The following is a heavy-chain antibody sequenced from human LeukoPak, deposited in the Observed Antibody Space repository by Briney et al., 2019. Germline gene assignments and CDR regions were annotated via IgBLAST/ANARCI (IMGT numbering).Heavy chain of an antibody. CDR3: ARVFHGYCSSTSCPPYFDY. V-gene: IGHV1-2*02. Sequence: GASVKVSCKASGYTFTGYYMHWVRQAPGQGLEWMGWINPNGGGTNYAKKFQGRVTMTRDTSISTAYMELSRLRSDDTAVYYCARVFHGYCSSTSCPPYFDYWGQGTLVTVSS. D-gene: IGHD2-2*01. J-gene: IGHJ4*02. CDR2: INPNGGGT. CDR1: GYTFTGYY.